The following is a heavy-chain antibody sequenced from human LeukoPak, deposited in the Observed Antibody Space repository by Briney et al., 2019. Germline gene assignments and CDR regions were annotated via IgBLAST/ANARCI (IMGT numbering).Heavy chain of an antibody. CDR1: GFTFSSYA. CDR3: AKENWSEALEYFDY. Sequence: PGGSLRLSCAASGFTFSSYAMSWVRPAPGKGLEWVSAISGSGGSTYYAASVKGRFTISRDNSKITLYLQMNSLRAEDTAVYYCAKENWSEALEYFDYWGQGTLVTVAT. CDR2: ISGSGGST. D-gene: IGHD3-3*01. V-gene: IGHV3-23*01. J-gene: IGHJ4*02.